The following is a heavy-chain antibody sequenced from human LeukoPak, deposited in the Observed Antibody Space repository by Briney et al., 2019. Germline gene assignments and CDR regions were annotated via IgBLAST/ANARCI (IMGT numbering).Heavy chain of an antibody. Sequence: SGTLSLTCAVYGGSFSGYYWSWIRQPPGKGLEWIGSIYHSGSTYYNPSLKSRVTISVDTSKNQFSLKLSSVTAADTAVYYCARDWGSGDGYNLDRYYFDYWGQGTLVTVSS. J-gene: IGHJ4*02. D-gene: IGHD5-24*01. CDR3: ARDWGSGDGYNLDRYYFDY. CDR2: IYHSGST. V-gene: IGHV4-34*01. CDR1: GGSFSGYY.